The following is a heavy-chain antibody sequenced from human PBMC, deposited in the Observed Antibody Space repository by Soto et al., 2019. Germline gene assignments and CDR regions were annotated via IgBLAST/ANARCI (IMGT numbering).Heavy chain of an antibody. D-gene: IGHD6-13*01. CDR1: GLTISSASYY. CDR2: IYDNGST. Sequence: SETLSLTCSVSGLTISSASYYWSCLRQHPGKGLEWVGNIYDNGSTYYSPSLKSRVTVWFDTSKNQFSLRLTSVTAADTAVYYCARYRISGSWSKFDYWGQGTRVTVSS. J-gene: IGHJ4*02. CDR3: ARYRISGSWSKFDY. V-gene: IGHV4-31*03.